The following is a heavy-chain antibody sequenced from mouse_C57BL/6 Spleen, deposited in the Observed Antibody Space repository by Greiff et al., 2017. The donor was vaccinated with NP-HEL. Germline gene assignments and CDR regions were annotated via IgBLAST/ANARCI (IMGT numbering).Heavy chain of an antibody. CDR2: IYPRSGNT. CDR1: GYTFTSYG. Sequence: VKLQESGAELARPGASVKLSCKASGYTFTSYGISWVKQRTGQGLEWIGEIYPRSGNTYYNEKFKGKATLTADKSSSTAYMELRSLTSEDSAVYFCARGAYYSNSYFDYWGQGTTLTVSS. J-gene: IGHJ2*01. V-gene: IGHV1-81*01. CDR3: ARGAYYSNSYFDY. D-gene: IGHD2-5*01.